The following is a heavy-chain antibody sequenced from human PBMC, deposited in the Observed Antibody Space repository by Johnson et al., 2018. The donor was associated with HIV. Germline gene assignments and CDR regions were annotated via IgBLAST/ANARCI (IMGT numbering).Heavy chain of an antibody. V-gene: IGHV3-30*03. CDR2: ILDDVSTT. CDR3: ARGPLFYYRSGLWAFDI. D-gene: IGHD3-10*01. Sequence: QVQLVESGGGLVKPGGSLTLSCAASGFTFSNAWMSWVRQAPGKGLEWVGRILDDVSTTYFVDSVKGRFTISRDNSKNTLYLQMSSLSAEDTAVYYCARGPLFYYRSGLWAFDIWGQGTTVTVSS. J-gene: IGHJ3*02. CDR1: GFTFSNAW.